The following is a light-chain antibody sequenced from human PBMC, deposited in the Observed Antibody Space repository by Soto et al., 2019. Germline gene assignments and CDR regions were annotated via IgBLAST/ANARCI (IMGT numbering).Light chain of an antibody. CDR2: PAP. V-gene: IGKV1-17*03. J-gene: IGKJ1*01. CDR1: QDISNS. Sequence: DSQMTQSPSAMSASVGDRVTITCRARQDISNSLAWLQQRPGKVPKRLIYPAPSLQSGVTSRFSGSRSGTEFTLKISSLQPEDFATYYCLQHTTFPWTFGQGTQVEIK. CDR3: LQHTTFPWT.